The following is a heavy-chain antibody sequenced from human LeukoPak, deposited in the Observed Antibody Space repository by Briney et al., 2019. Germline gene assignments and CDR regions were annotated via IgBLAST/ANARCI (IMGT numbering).Heavy chain of an antibody. CDR3: ARHMDSSGWWENDAFDI. CDR2: IYYSGST. Sequence: SETLSLTCTVSGGSISSYYWSWIRQPPGKGLEWIGYIYYSGSTNYNPSLKSRVTISVDTSKNQFSLKLSSVTAADTAVYYCARHMDSSGWWENDAFDIWGQGTMVTVSS. D-gene: IGHD6-19*01. V-gene: IGHV4-59*08. J-gene: IGHJ3*02. CDR1: GGSISSYY.